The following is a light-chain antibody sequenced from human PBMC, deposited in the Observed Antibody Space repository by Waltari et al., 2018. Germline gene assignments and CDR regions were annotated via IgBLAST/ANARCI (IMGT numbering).Light chain of an antibody. CDR2: YVS. CDR3: ISYSRATPGNVV. V-gene: IGLV2-14*01. CDR1: SSDVGGYNY. J-gene: IGLJ2*01. Sequence: SALTQPVSVSGSLGQSITFSCTGTSSDVGGYNYVAWYQQYPGKAPKLMIHYVSNRPSGVSLRFSGSKSGNTASLTISGLQADDEADYYCISYSRATPGNVVIGGGTKLTVL.